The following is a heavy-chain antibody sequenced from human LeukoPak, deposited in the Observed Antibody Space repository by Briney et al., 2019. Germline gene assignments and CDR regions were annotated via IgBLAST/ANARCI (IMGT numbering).Heavy chain of an antibody. CDR2: IRSRTNDE. Sequence: GGSLRLSCAASGFTFSDYTMNWVRQAPGKGLEWVSSIRSRTNDEYYADSVKGRFTISRDNAKNSLFLQMNSLRAEDTAVYYCANNLYRSSGYPRFDYWGQGTLVTVSS. CDR1: GFTFSDYT. CDR3: ANNLYRSSGYPRFDY. D-gene: IGHD3-22*01. V-gene: IGHV3-21*01. J-gene: IGHJ4*02.